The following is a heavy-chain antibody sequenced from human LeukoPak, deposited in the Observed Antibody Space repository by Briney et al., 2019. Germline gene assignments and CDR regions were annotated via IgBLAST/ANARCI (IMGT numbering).Heavy chain of an antibody. CDR2: ISGSGGST. CDR3: AKQGDIVVVPAAMRRGYFDY. CDR1: GFTFSSYA. J-gene: IGHJ4*02. D-gene: IGHD2-2*01. V-gene: IGHV3-23*01. Sequence: GGSLRLSCAASGFTFSSYAMSWVRQAPGKGLEWVSAISGSGGSTYYADSVKGRFTIFRDNSKNTLYLQMNSLRAEDTAVYYCAKQGDIVVVPAAMRRGYFDYWGQGTLVTVPS.